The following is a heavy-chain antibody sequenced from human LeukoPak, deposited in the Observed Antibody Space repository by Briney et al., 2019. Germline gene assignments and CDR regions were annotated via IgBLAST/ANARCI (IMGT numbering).Heavy chain of an antibody. D-gene: IGHD3-22*01. V-gene: IGHV3-33*01. CDR2: IWYDGSNK. CDR3: ARDYYDSSGYGMIRDY. J-gene: IGHJ4*02. CDR1: GFTFSSYG. Sequence: GGSLRLSCAASGFTFSSYGMHWVRQAPGKGLEWVAVIWYDGSNKYYADSVKGRFTISRDNSKNTLYLQMNSLRAEDTAVCYCARDYYDSSGYGMIRDYWGQGTLVTVSS.